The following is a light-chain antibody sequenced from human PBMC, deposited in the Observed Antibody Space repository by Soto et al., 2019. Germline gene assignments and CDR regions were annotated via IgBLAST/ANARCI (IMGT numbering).Light chain of an antibody. V-gene: IGKV3-20*01. CDR2: DAS. Sequence: EIVLTQSPGTLSFSPGERATVSCSASQSVSSYLAWYQQKPGQAPRLLIYDASNRATGIPARFSGSGSGTDFTLTISGLEPEDSAVYYCQQFGGSPMYTFGPGTKVDI. CDR1: QSVSSY. J-gene: IGKJ2*01. CDR3: QQFGGSPMYT.